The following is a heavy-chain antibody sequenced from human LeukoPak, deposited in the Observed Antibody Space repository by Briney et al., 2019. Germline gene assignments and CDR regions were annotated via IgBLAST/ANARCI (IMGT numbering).Heavy chain of an antibody. CDR2: INPNSGGT. CDR3: AVYDSSGYYYARGSLDY. D-gene: IGHD3-22*01. J-gene: IGHJ4*02. Sequence: GASVKVSCKASGYTFTGYYMHWVRQAPGQGLEWMGRINPNSGGTNYAQKFQGRVTMTRDTSISTAYMELSRLRSDDTAVYYCAVYDSSGYYYARGSLDYWGQGTLVTVSS. V-gene: IGHV1-2*06. CDR1: GYTFTGYY.